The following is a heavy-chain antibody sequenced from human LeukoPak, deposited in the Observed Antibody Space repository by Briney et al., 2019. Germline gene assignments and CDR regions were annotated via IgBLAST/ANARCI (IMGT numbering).Heavy chain of an antibody. V-gene: IGHV3-53*01. CDR1: GFTVSSNY. J-gene: IGHJ3*01. D-gene: IGHD2-15*01. CDR3: AKDFGRVVVAASA. Sequence: GGSLRLSCAASGFTVSSNYMTWVRQAPGKGLEWVSVIYSGGSTYYADSVKGRFTISRDNSKNTVYLQMNSLRAEDTALYYCAKDFGRVVVAASAWGQGTMVTVSS. CDR2: IYSGGST.